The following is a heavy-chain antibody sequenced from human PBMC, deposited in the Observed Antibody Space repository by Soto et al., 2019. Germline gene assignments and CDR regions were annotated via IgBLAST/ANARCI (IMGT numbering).Heavy chain of an antibody. V-gene: IGHV5-51*01. CDR1: RYNFTLFL. CDR2: ILPDDADT. Sequence: LKITYKHSRYNFTLFLIVGVRQTPGKVLEWMGIILPDDADTRYSPSFEGHVTISADRSTNTAFLHLRSLEAADTATYFCTRQGFRTHYGCAAGVWG. J-gene: IGHJ6*01. CDR3: TRQGFRTHYGCAAGV. D-gene: IGHD3-10*01.